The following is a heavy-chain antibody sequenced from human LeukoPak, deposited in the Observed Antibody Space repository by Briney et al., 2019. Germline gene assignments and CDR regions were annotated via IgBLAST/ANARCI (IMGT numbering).Heavy chain of an antibody. CDR2: IIPIFGTA. J-gene: IGHJ6*03. Sequence: SVKVSCKASGGTFSSYAISWVRQAPGQGLEWMGRIIPIFGTANYAQKFQGRVTITTDESTSTAYMELSSLRSEDTAVYYCATPAYYYDSSGYYSPPHSYYYYYMDVWGKGTTVTVSS. CDR3: ATPAYYYDSSGYYSPPHSYYYYYMDV. D-gene: IGHD3-22*01. CDR1: GGTFSSYA. V-gene: IGHV1-69*05.